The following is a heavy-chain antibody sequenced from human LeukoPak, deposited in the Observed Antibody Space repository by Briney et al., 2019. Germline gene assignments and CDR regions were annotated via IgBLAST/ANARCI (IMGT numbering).Heavy chain of an antibody. Sequence: PGGSLRLSCAASGFTFSDYAMNWVRQAPGKGLEWVSSISSSSSYIYYADSVKGRFTISRDNAKNSLYLQMNSLRAEDTAVYYCARAGIAGFDYWGQGTLVTVSS. D-gene: IGHD6-13*01. CDR1: GFTFSDYA. CDR2: ISSSSSYI. CDR3: ARAGIAGFDY. J-gene: IGHJ4*02. V-gene: IGHV3-21*01.